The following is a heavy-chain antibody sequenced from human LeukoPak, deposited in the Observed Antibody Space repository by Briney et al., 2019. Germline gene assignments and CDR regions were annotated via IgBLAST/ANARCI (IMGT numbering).Heavy chain of an antibody. Sequence: ASVKVSCKASGYTFTSYAMNWVRQAPGQGLEWMGWINTNTGNPTYAQGFTGRFVFSLDTSVSTAYLQISSLKAEDTAVYYCARDRFTMVRGVINYYGMDVWGQGTTVTVSS. V-gene: IGHV7-4-1*02. D-gene: IGHD3-10*01. CDR2: INTNTGNP. J-gene: IGHJ6*02. CDR1: GYTFTSYA. CDR3: ARDRFTMVRGVINYYGMDV.